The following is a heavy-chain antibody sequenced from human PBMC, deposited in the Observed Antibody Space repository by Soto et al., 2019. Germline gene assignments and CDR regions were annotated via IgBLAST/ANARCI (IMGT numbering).Heavy chain of an antibody. CDR2: IDSSGSI. Sequence: ELKALSSTVSAGKIYNSVCNWILQQAGKGLEWIGRIDSSGSINYSPSLKSRVTMSVDTSENQFSLKLSSVTAADTAVYYCARGGHDFWSGPFGYWGQATPLTVSS. D-gene: IGHD3-3*01. V-gene: IGHV4-4*07. CDR3: ARGGHDFWSGPFGY. J-gene: IGHJ4*01. CDR1: AGKIYNSV.